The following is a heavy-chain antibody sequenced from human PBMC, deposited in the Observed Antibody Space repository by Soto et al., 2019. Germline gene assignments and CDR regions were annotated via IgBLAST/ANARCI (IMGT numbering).Heavy chain of an antibody. D-gene: IGHD2-2*01. CDR1: GYTFTSYG. CDR3: ARDLEGLGYCSSTSCHNWFDP. Sequence: ASVKVSCKASGYTFTSYGISWVRQAPGQGLEWMGWISAYNGNTNYAQKLQGRVTMTTDTSTSTAYMELRSLRSDDTAVYYCARDLEGLGYCSSTSCHNWFDPWGQGTLVTVSS. V-gene: IGHV1-18*01. J-gene: IGHJ5*02. CDR2: ISAYNGNT.